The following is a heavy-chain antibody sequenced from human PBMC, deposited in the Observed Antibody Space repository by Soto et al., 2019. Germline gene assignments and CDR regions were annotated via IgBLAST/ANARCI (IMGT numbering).Heavy chain of an antibody. J-gene: IGHJ5*02. CDR1: GFTFSSYG. CDR2: IWYDGSNK. Sequence: PGGSLRLSCAASGFTFSSYGMHWVRQAPGKGLEWVAVIWYDGSNKYYADSVKGRFTIFRDNSKNTLYLQMNSLRAEDTAVYYCARERMVVAATHSWFDPWGQGTLVTVSS. CDR3: ARERMVVAATHSWFDP. V-gene: IGHV3-33*01. D-gene: IGHD2-15*01.